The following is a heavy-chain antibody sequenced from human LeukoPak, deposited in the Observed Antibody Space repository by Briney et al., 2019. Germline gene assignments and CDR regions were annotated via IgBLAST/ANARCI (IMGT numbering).Heavy chain of an antibody. CDR2: IYSGGST. Sequence: GGSLRLSCAASGFTVTSNYMSWVRQAPGRGLEWVSIIYSGGSTYYADSVKGRFTIARDSSKNTIYLQMKNLRAEDTAVYYCAVDSSGYWGHGTLVTVSS. V-gene: IGHV3-53*01. D-gene: IGHD2-21*01. CDR3: AVDSSGY. CDR1: GFTVTSNY. J-gene: IGHJ4*01.